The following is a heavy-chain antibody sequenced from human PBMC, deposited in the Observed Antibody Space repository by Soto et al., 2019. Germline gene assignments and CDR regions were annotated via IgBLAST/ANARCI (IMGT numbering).Heavy chain of an antibody. CDR3: AKNPGGDVTCGGIAVAGYYYMDV. D-gene: IGHD6-19*01. V-gene: IGHV3-23*01. J-gene: IGHJ6*03. CDR1: GFTFSSYA. CDR2: ISGSGGST. Sequence: EVQLLESGGGLVQPGGSLRLSCAASGFTFSSYAMSWVRQAPGKGLEWVSAISGSGGSTYYADSVKGRFTISRDNSKSTLYLQMNCLRAEDTAVYYFAKNPGGDVTCGGIAVAGYYYMDVWGKGTTVTVSS.